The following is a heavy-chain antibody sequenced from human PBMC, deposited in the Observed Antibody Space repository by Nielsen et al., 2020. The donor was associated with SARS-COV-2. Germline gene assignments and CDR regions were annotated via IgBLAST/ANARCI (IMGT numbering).Heavy chain of an antibody. V-gene: IGHV4-30-4*01. CDR2: IYYSGST. J-gene: IGHJ4*02. Sequence: WIRQPPGKGLEWTGYIYYSGSTYYNPSLKSRVTISVDTSKNQFSLKLSSVTAADTAVYYCAREGEQQLFDYWGQGTLVTVSS. CDR3: AREGEQQLFDY. D-gene: IGHD6-13*01.